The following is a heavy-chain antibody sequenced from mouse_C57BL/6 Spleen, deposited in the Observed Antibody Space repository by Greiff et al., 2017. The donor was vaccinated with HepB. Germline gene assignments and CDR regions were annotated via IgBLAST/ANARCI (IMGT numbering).Heavy chain of an antibody. D-gene: IGHD1-1*01. Sequence: DVKLVESGGGLVQPGGSLSLSCAASGFTFTDYYMSWVRQPPGKALEWLGFIRNKANGYTTEYSASVKGRFTISRDNSQSILYLQMNALRAEDSATYYCARCGPSSYFDYWGQGTTLTVSS. V-gene: IGHV7-3*01. CDR2: IRNKANGYTT. CDR3: ARCGPSSYFDY. J-gene: IGHJ2*01. CDR1: GFTFTDYY.